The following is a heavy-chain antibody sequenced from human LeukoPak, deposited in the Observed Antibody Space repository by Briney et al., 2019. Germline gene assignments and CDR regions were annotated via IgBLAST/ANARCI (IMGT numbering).Heavy chain of an antibody. Sequence: GGSLRLSCAASGFTFSSYEMNWVRQAPGRGLEWVSYISSSGSTIYYADSVKGRFTISRDNAKNSLYLQMNSLRAEDTAVYYCAELGITTIGGVWGKGTTVTISS. D-gene: IGHD3-10*02. V-gene: IGHV3-48*03. CDR2: ISSSGSTI. J-gene: IGHJ6*04. CDR3: AELGITTIGGV. CDR1: GFTFSSYE.